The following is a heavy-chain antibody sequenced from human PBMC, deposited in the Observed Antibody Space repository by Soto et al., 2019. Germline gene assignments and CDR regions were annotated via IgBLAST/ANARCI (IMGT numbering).Heavy chain of an antibody. CDR2: IYYNGIT. V-gene: IGHV4-59*01. D-gene: IGHD2-15*01. CDR3: ARSASWCGPAFDH. Sequence: PSETLSLTCTVSGGSINSYYWSLIRQAPGKGLGWIGYIYYNGITNYSPSLRSRVTMSVDTSKNHYSLRLTSVTAADAAVYYCARSASWCGPAFDHWGQGTLVTVSS. J-gene: IGHJ4*02. CDR1: GGSINSYY.